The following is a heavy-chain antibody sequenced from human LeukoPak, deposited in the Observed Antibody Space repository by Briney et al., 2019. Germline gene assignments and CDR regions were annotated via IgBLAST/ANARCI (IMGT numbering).Heavy chain of an antibody. V-gene: IGHV3-7*01. CDR3: AIGDYFDY. Sequence: GGSLRLSCAASGFTFSSSWMSWVRQAPGMGLEWVANIKQDGSEKYYVDSVKGRFTISRDNAKNSLYLLMNSLRAEDTAVYYCAIGDYFDYWGQGTLVTVSS. CDR1: GFTFSSSW. J-gene: IGHJ4*02. CDR2: IKQDGSEK. D-gene: IGHD2-15*01.